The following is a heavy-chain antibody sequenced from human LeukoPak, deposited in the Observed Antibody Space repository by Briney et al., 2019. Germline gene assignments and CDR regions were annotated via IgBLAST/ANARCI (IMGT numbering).Heavy chain of an antibody. CDR1: GGSISSSSYY. D-gene: IGHD3-10*01. Sequence: PSETLSLTCTVSGGSISSSSYYWGWIRQPPGKGLEWIGSIYYSGSTYYNPSLKSRVTISVDTSKNQFSLKLSSVTAADTAVYYCASVARGIGSGSYSGGHVSDIWGQGTMVTVSS. CDR3: ASVARGIGSGSYSGGHVSDI. V-gene: IGHV4-39*07. CDR2: IYYSGST. J-gene: IGHJ3*02.